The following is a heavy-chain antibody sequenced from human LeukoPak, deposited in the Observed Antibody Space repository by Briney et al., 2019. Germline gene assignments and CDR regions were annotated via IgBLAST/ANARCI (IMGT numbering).Heavy chain of an antibody. CDR3: ATAQEMATILYY. D-gene: IGHD5-24*01. Sequence: ASVKVFCKVSGYTLTELSMHWVRQAPGKGLEWMGGFDPEDGETIYAQKFQGRVTMTEDTSTDTAYMELSSLRSEDTAVYYCATAQEMATILYYWGQGTLVTVSS. J-gene: IGHJ4*02. V-gene: IGHV1-24*01. CDR1: GYTLTELS. CDR2: FDPEDGET.